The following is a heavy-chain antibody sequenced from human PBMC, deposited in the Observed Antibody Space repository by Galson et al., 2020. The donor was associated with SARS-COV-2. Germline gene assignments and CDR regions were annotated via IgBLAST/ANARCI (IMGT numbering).Heavy chain of an antibody. CDR3: GRSMYGGSTLD. D-gene: IGHD6-13*01. CDR2: IKSDGSYR. Sequence: GGSMILSCVASGFSFSNYWMHWVRQAPGTGLVWVSRIKSDGSYRNYADSVKGRVTISRDNAKNTLYLQMNSLRAEDTAVYYCGRSMYGGSTLDWGQGTLVTVSS. V-gene: IGHV3-74*01. J-gene: IGHJ1*01. CDR1: GFSFSNYW.